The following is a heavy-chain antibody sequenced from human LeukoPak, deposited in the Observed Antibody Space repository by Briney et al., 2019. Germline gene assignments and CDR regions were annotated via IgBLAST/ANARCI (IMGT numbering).Heavy chain of an antibody. V-gene: IGHV3-21*01. CDR1: GFTFSSYS. Sequence: GGSLRLSCAASGFTFSSYSMNWVRQAPEKGLEWVSSISSSSSYIYYADSVKGRFTISRDNAKNSLYLQMNSLRAEEPAVYYCAREVGRFLEWLPTYYFVYWGQGTVVTVSS. D-gene: IGHD3-3*01. CDR3: AREVGRFLEWLPTYYFVY. J-gene: IGHJ4*02. CDR2: ISSSSSYI.